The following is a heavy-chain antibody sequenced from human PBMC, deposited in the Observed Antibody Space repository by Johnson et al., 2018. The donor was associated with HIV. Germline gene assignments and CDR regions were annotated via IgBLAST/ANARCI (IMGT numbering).Heavy chain of an antibody. V-gene: IGHV3-23*04. CDR3: YVVCWCVVLISGATTHAFDI. CDR1: GFTFSSYA. CDR2: SSGSGGSS. D-gene: IGHD5-12*01. J-gene: IGHJ3*02. Sequence: VQLVESGGGLVQPGGSLRLSCAASGFTFSSYAVSWVRQAPGKGLEWVSDSSGSGGSSYYADSVKGRFTVSRDSSKNTLYLQMNSLRAEDTAVHYYYVVCWCVVLISGATTHAFDIWGQGTMVTVSS.